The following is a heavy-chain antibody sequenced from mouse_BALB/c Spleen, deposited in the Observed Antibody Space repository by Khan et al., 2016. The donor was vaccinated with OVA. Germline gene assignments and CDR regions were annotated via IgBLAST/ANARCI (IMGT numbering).Heavy chain of an antibody. J-gene: IGHJ4*01. V-gene: IGHV1-76*01. D-gene: IGHD1-1*01. CDR2: IYPGTGST. CDR3: ARGAITSHSMDY. Sequence: QVQLKQSGAELVRPGASVRLSCKTSGYIFTSYWIHWVKQRSGQGLEWIARIYPGTGSTYYNEIFKGKATLTADKSSNTAYMQLSSLKYEDSTVYFCARGAITSHSMDYWGQGTSATVSS. CDR1: GYIFTSYW.